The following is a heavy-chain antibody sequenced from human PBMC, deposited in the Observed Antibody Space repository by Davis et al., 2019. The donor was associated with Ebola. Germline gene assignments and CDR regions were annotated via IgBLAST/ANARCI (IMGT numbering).Heavy chain of an antibody. CDR3: AKGRKLRYFDWSPFDY. J-gene: IGHJ4*02. V-gene: IGHV3-30*18. CDR1: GFTFSSYG. Sequence: GESLKISCAASGFTFSSYGMHWVRQAPGKGLEWVAVISYDGSNKYYADSVKGRFTISRDNSKNTLYLQMNSLRAEDTAVYYCAKGRKLRYFDWSPFDYWGQGTLVTVSS. D-gene: IGHD3-9*01. CDR2: ISYDGSNK.